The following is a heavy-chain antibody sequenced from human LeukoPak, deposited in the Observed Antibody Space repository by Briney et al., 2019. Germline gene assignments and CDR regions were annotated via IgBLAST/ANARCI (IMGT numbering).Heavy chain of an antibody. CDR3: ARQKGGYCSGGSCYGLIYFDY. Sequence: GGSLKISCRASGYRFTTYWIAWVRPLPGKGLEGMGIIYPGDSDTRYSPSFQGQVTISADKSISTAYLQWSSLKASDTAMYYCARQKGGYCSGGSCYGLIYFDYWGQGTLVTVSS. J-gene: IGHJ4*02. CDR1: GYRFTTYW. D-gene: IGHD2-15*01. V-gene: IGHV5-51*01. CDR2: IYPGDSDT.